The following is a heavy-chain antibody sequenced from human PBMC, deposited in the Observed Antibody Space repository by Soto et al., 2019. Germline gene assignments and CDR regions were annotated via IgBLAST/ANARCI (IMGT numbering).Heavy chain of an antibody. CDR2: ISAFNGNT. V-gene: IGHV1-18*01. J-gene: IGHJ5*02. CDR1: GYTFSTYG. D-gene: IGHD6-19*01. CDR3: ARDTINTGWYTWFDP. Sequence: GASVKVSCKASGYTFSTYGISWVRQAPGQGLEWMGWISAFNGNTNYAQKFQGRVTMTTDTSTSSAYMELRSLRSDDTAVYYCARDTINTGWYTWFDPWGQGTLVTV.